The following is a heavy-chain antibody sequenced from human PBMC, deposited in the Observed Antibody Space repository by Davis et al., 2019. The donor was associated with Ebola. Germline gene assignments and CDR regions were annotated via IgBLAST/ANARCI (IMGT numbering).Heavy chain of an antibody. CDR1: GFIFSTYV. D-gene: IGHD3-22*01. CDR2: GTSADT. J-gene: IGHJ3*02. Sequence: GESLKISCSASGFIFSTYVMSWVRQAPGKGLEWVSTYGTSADTYYADSVKGRFTISRDNSKNTLYLQMNSLRAEDTAVYYCARTYYYDSRGYRNAFDIWGQGTMVTVSS. CDR3: ARTYYYDSRGYRNAFDI. V-gene: IGHV3-23*01.